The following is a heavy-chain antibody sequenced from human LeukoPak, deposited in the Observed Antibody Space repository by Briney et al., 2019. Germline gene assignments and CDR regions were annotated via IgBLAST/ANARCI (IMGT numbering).Heavy chain of an antibody. J-gene: IGHJ6*02. D-gene: IGHD2-8*01. V-gene: IGHV4-39*01. Sequence: SETLSLTCTVSGGSISSGSYYWGWIRQPPGKRLEWIGSIYYNGNTYYNPSLKSRVTISVDTSKNQFSLKLSSVTAADTAVYYCARARYCTNGVCYYYYYYYGMDVWGQGTTVTVSS. CDR1: GGSISSGSYY. CDR2: IYYNGNT. CDR3: ARARYCTNGVCYYYYYYYGMDV.